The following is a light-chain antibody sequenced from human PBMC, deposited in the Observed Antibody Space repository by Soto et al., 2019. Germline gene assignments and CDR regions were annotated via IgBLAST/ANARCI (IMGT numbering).Light chain of an antibody. J-gene: IGLJ1*01. CDR3: ISYTSSDTYV. V-gene: IGLV2-14*01. Sequence: QSVLTQPASVSGSPGQSITISCTGTSTDVGGNKYVSWYQQHPGKAPKLMIYDVTSRPSGISNRFSGSKSGNTAFLIISGLQAEDEADYYCISYTSSDTYVFGTGTKVTVL. CDR2: DVT. CDR1: STDVGGNKY.